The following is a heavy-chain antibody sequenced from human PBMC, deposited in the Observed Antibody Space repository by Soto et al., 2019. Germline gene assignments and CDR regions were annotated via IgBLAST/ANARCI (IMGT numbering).Heavy chain of an antibody. D-gene: IGHD3-22*01. V-gene: IGHV3-23*04. CDR3: ARTYYYDSTGYYRTFDY. CDR2: AGPSGSST. Sequence: EVQLVESGGGLVQPGGSLRLSCAASGFTFGSYAMSWVRLAPGKGLEWVSVAGPSGSSTFYADSVRGRFTISRDNFENTLYLQMNSLRAADTALYFCARTYYYDSTGYYRTFDYWGQGTLVTVSS. CDR1: GFTFGSYA. J-gene: IGHJ4*02.